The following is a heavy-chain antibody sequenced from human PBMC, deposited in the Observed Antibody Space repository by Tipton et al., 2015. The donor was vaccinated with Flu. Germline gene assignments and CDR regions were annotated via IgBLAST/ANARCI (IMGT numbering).Heavy chain of an antibody. CDR2: IKADGSEK. J-gene: IGHJ4*02. CDR1: GFTFSSNW. V-gene: IGHV3-7*01. Sequence: SLRLSCAASGFTFSSNWMSWVRQAPGKGLEWVANIKADGSEKHYVDPVKGRFTISRDNAKNSLFLQMNSLRPDDTAVYYCARDWNYRLDYWGQGTLVTVSS. CDR3: ARDWNYRLDY. D-gene: IGHD1-7*01.